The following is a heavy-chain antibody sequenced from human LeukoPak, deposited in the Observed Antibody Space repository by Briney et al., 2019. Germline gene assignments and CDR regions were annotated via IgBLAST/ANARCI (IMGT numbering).Heavy chain of an antibody. V-gene: IGHV4-59*01. CDR2: MHYSGDS. D-gene: IGHD3-3*02. CDR3: ARDLGNQGIRGMDV. Sequence: PSETLSLTCTVSGNSISSFFWSWIRQPPGKGLEWIGSMHYSGDSKYNPSLRSRVSLSIDTSKQQFSLRLSSVTAADTAVYYCARDLGNQGIRGMDVWGQGTTVTVSS. CDR1: GNSISSFF. J-gene: IGHJ6*02.